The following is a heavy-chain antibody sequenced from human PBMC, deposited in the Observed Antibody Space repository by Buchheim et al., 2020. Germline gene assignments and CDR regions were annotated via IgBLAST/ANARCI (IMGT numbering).Heavy chain of an antibody. CDR3: AKDHWVGYSSGWYGMDV. D-gene: IGHD6-19*01. CDR2: IKEDGSEK. Sequence: EVQLVESGGGLVQPGGSLRLSCAASGFTFSSYWMSWVRQAPGKGLEWVANIKEDGSEKYYVDSVKGRFTISRDNAKNSVYLQMDSLRAEDTAVYYCAKDHWVGYSSGWYGMDVWGQGTT. V-gene: IGHV3-7*01. J-gene: IGHJ6*02. CDR1: GFTFSSYW.